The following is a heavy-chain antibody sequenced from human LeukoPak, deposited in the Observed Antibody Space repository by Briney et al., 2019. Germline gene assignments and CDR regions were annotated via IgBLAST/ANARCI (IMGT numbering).Heavy chain of an antibody. CDR3: VQGGATPNRHFDY. D-gene: IGHD1-14*01. Sequence: GGSLRLSCSASGFSFSSYAMHWVRQAPGKGLEYVSVISSTGGSTYYADSVKGRFTISRDNSKSTLYLQMGSLRVEDTAVYYCVQGGATPNRHFDYWGQGTLVTVSS. CDR1: GFSFSSYA. V-gene: IGHV3-64D*06. J-gene: IGHJ4*02. CDR2: ISSTGGST.